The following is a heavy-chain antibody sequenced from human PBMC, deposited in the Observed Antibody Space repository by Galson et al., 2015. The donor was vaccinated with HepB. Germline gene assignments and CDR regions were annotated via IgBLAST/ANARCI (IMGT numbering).Heavy chain of an antibody. J-gene: IGHJ4*02. Sequence: ETLSLTCTVSGGSISSSSYYWGWIRQPPGKGLEWIGSIYYSGSTYYNPSLKSRVTISVDTSKNQFSLKLSSVTAADPAVYYRARQTEYSSGWWAFWDYWGQGTLVTVSS. D-gene: IGHD6-19*01. CDR1: GGSISSSSYY. V-gene: IGHV4-39*01. CDR3: ARQTEYSSGWWAFWDY. CDR2: IYYSGST.